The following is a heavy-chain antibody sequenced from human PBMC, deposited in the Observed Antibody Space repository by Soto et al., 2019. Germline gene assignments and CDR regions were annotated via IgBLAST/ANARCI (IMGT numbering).Heavy chain of an antibody. Sequence: GESLKISCKGSGYGFTSYWLSWVRQMPGKGLEWMGRIDPSDSYTNYSPSFQGHVTISADKSISTAYLQWSSLKASDPARYYCARTSFLAAAGTDYDYGMDVWGQGTTVTVSS. V-gene: IGHV5-10-1*01. J-gene: IGHJ6*02. CDR2: IDPSDSYT. CDR3: ARTSFLAAAGTDYDYGMDV. CDR1: GYGFTSYW. D-gene: IGHD6-13*01.